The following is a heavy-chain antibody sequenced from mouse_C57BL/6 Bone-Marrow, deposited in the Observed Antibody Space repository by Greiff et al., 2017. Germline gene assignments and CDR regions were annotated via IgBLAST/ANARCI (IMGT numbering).Heavy chain of an antibody. D-gene: IGHD2-4*01. Sequence: VQLKESGAELVRPGASVKLSCTASGFNIKDDYMHWVKQRPEQGLEWIGWIDPENGDTESASKFQGKATITADTSSKTAYLQLSSLTSEDTAVYYCTTPIYYDYDLDYWGQGTTLTVSS. CDR1: GFNIKDDY. CDR3: TTPIYYDYDLDY. CDR2: IDPENGDT. V-gene: IGHV14-4*01. J-gene: IGHJ2*01.